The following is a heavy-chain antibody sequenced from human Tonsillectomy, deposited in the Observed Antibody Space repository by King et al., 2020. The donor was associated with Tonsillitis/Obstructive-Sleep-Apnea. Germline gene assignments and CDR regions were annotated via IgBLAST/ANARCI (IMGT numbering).Heavy chain of an antibody. CDR2: INHSGST. J-gene: IGHJ6*03. D-gene: IGHD6-13*01. Sequence: VQLQQWGAGLLKPSETLSLTCAVFGGSFSGYYWNWIRQPPGKGLEWIGEINHSGSTKCNPSLKSRVTLSVDTSKNQFSLKLTSVTAADTAVYYCARGRIAAAPLFPYSMDVWGKGTAVTVSS. CDR3: ARGRIAAAPLFPYSMDV. CDR1: GGSFSGYY. V-gene: IGHV4-34*01.